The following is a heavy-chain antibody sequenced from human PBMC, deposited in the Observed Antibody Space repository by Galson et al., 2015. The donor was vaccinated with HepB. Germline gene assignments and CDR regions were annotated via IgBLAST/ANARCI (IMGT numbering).Heavy chain of an antibody. J-gene: IGHJ6*02. CDR1: GYTFTSYA. D-gene: IGHD3-10*01. V-gene: IGHV1-3*01. Sequence: SVKVSCKASGYTFTSYAMHWVRQAPGQRLEWMGWINDGKGNTKYSQNFQGRVTITRDTSASTAYMETSSLRSEDTAVYYCARDVEVRGVGAYYYYDMDVWGQGTTVTVSS. CDR2: INDGKGNT. CDR3: ARDVEVRGVGAYYYYDMDV.